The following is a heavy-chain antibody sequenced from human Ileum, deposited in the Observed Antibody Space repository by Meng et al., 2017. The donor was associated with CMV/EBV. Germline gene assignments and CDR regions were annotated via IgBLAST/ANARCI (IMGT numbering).Heavy chain of an antibody. CDR3: ARDSAWLIDQ. V-gene: IGHV4-61*02. Sequence: QGQLQESGPGLVNPSQTLSLTCTVSGGSLGGGCYWNWIRQPAGKGLEWIGRIYTSGSTNYNPSLKSRFTISVDTSKNQFSLNLTSVTAADTAVYYCARDSAWLIDQWGQGTLVTVSS. D-gene: IGHD6-19*01. CDR1: GGSLGGGCY. J-gene: IGHJ4*02. CDR2: IYTSGST.